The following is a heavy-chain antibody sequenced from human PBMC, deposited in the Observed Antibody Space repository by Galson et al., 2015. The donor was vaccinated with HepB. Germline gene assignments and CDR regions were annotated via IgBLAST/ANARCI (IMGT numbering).Heavy chain of an antibody. CDR1: GDSVSSNSAA. CDR3: AYGLDV. CDR2: TYYRSKWYK. V-gene: IGHV6-1*01. Sequence: CAISGDSVSSNSAAWNWIRQSPSRGLEWLGRTYYRSKWYKDYAVSVKGRITINTDTSKNQVSLQLSSVTPVDTAVYYCAYGLDVWGQGTTVTVSS. J-gene: IGHJ6*02.